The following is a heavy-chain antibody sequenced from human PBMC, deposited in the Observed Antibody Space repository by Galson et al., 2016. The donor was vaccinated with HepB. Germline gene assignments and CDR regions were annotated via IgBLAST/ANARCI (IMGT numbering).Heavy chain of an antibody. V-gene: IGHV3-9*01. Sequence: SLRLSCAASGFTFDDYAMHWVRQAPGKGLEWVSGISWSSGSIDYEDSGKGRFTISRDNAKKSLYLQMDSLRAEDTALYYCAKDIRSNFAVVMGGPRYYHGMDVWGKGTAVTVSS. CDR2: ISWSSGSI. CDR1: GFTFDDYA. CDR3: AKDIRSNFAVVMGGPRYYHGMDV. J-gene: IGHJ6*04. D-gene: IGHD3-3*01.